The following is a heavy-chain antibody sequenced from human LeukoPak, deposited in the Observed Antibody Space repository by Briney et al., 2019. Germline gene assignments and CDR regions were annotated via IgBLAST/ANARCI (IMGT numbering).Heavy chain of an antibody. CDR3: ARESGSILGPMDV. D-gene: IGHD3-3*01. V-gene: IGHV1-2*04. Sequence: ASVKVSCKASGYTFTGYYMHWVRQAPGQGLEWMGWINPNSGGTNYAQKFQGWVTMTRDTSISTAYMELSRLRSDDTAGYYCARESGSILGPMDVWGKGTTVTVSS. CDR1: GYTFTGYY. CDR2: INPNSGGT. J-gene: IGHJ6*04.